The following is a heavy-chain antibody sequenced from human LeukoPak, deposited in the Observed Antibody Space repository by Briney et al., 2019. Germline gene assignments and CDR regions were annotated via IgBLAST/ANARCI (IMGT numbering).Heavy chain of an antibody. D-gene: IGHD2-2*01. CDR1: GYTFTSYA. V-gene: IGHV1-3*01. CDR3: ARDHDIVVVPAADPNWFDP. J-gene: IGHJ5*02. Sequence: ASVEVSCKASGYTFTSYAMHWVRQAPGQRLEWMGWINAGNGNTKYSQKFQGRVTITRDTSASTAYMELSSLRSEDTAVYYCARDHDIVVVPAADPNWFDPWGQGTLVTVSS. CDR2: INAGNGNT.